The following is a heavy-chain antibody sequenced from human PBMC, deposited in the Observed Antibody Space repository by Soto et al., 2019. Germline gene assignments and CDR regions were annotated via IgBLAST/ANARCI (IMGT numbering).Heavy chain of an antibody. CDR2: ISYDGSNK. J-gene: IGHJ6*02. Sequence: GGSLRLSCAASGSTFSSYAMHWVRQAPGKGLEWVAVISYDGSNKYYADSVKGRFTISRDNSKNTLYLQMNSLRAEDTAVYYCARDTPYGSGSYYYYYYGMDVWGQGTTVTVSS. D-gene: IGHD3-10*01. V-gene: IGHV3-30-3*01. CDR1: GSTFSSYA. CDR3: ARDTPYGSGSYYYYYYGMDV.